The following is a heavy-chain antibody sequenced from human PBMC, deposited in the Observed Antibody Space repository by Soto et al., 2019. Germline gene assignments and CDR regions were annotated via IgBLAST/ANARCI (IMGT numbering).Heavy chain of an antibody. V-gene: IGHV1-18*01. CDR3: ARDPTRTSIGVAGMDV. Sequence: ASVKVSCKASGYTFTSYGISWVRQAPGQGLEWMGWISAYNGNTNYAQKFQGRVTMTRDTSTSTVYMELSSLRSEDTAVYYCARDPTRTSIGVAGMDVWGQGTTVTVSS. J-gene: IGHJ6*02. CDR2: ISAYNGNT. D-gene: IGHD2-21*01. CDR1: GYTFTSYG.